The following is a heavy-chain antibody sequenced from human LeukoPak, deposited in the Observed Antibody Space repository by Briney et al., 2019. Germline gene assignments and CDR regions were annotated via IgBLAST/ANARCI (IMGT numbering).Heavy chain of an antibody. CDR1: GGSISSSSYY. CDR2: IYYSGST. D-gene: IGHD3-16*01. CDR3: ARHDLALGRSNWFDP. J-gene: IGHJ5*02. V-gene: IGHV4-39*01. Sequence: PSETLSLTCAVSGGSISSSSYYWGWIRQPPGKGLEWIGSIYYSGSTYYNPSLKSRVTISVDTSKNQFSLKLSSVTAADTAVYYCARHDLALGRSNWFDPWGQGTLVTVSS.